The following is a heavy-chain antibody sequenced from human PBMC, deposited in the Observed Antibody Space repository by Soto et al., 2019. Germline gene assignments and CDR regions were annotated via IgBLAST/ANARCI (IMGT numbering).Heavy chain of an antibody. CDR1: GPSLSGQY. Sequence: SETLTHTCAFHGPSLSGQYWIGIVQPLGKGMEWIGEINHSGSTNDNPSLKSRVTISVDTSKNQFSLKLSSVTAADTAVYYCARGRPRYRSRRMVTGQPSGKGTLLTVS. J-gene: IGHJ5*02. D-gene: IGHD5-18*01. V-gene: IGHV4-34*01. CDR2: INHSGST. CDR3: ARGRPRYRSRRMVTGQP.